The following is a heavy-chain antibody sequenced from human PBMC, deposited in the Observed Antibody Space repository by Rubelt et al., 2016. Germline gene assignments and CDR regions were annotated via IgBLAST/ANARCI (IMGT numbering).Heavy chain of an antibody. CDR1: GASLSSRSYF. CDR3: ARHPTALDIYYFDY. J-gene: IGHJ4*02. CDR2: TQYSGIT. D-gene: IGHD5-18*01. Sequence: QLQLQESGPRLVKPSETLSLTCTVSGASLSSRSYFWGWISQPPGKGLAWLGSTQYSGITYYNAVLKSRATISVDTSKNQFSLKVSSVTASDTAVYYCARHPTALDIYYFDYWGQGTLVTVSS. V-gene: IGHV4-39*01.